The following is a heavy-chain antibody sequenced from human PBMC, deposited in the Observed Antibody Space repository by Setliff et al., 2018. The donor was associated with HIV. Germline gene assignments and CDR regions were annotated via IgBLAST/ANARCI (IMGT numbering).Heavy chain of an antibody. CDR1: GGTFNNYV. V-gene: IGHV1-69*11. CDR3: ARDLDEAVKDADNYVPLDL. J-gene: IGHJ5*02. CDR2: IIPILDTT. Sequence: ASVKVSCKAAGGTFNNYVFSWVRKAPGRGLEWIGTIIPILDTTNYAQKFQDRVTITTDESKSTAYMELRSLTSEDTAVYYCARDLDEAVKDADNYVPLDLWGQGTLVTVSS. D-gene: IGHD3-16*01.